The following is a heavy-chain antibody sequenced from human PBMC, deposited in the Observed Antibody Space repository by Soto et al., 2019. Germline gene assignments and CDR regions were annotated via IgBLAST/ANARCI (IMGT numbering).Heavy chain of an antibody. D-gene: IGHD6-19*01. V-gene: IGHV3-21*01. CDR1: GFTFSSYS. Sequence: GSLRLSCAASGFTFSSYSMNWVRQAPGKGLEWVSSISSSSSYIYYADSVKGRFTISRDNAKNSLYLQMNSLRAEDTAVYYCARAPEPWLDDFDIWGQGTMVTVSS. J-gene: IGHJ3*02. CDR2: ISSSSSYI. CDR3: ARAPEPWLDDFDI.